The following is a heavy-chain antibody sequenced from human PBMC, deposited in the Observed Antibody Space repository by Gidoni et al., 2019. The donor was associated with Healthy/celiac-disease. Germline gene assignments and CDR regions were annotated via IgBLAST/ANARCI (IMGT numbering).Heavy chain of an antibody. CDR1: GGSISSGGYY. CDR3: ARVNRKWELGTQGKYYFDY. Sequence: QVQLQESGPGLVKPSQTLSLTCTVSGGSISSGGYYWSWIRQHPGKGLEWIGYIYYSGSTYYNPSLKSRVTISVDTSKNQFSLKLSSVTAADTAVYYCARVNRKWELGTQGKYYFDYWGQGTLVTVSS. D-gene: IGHD1-26*01. J-gene: IGHJ4*02. V-gene: IGHV4-31*03. CDR2: IYYSGST.